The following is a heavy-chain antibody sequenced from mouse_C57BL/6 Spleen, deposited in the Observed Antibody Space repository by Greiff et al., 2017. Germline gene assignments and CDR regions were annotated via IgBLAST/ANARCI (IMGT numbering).Heavy chain of an antibody. Sequence: VKLMESGAELAKPGASVQLSCKASGYTFPSYWMHWVKQRPGQGLEWIGYINPSSGYTKYNQKFKDKATLTADKSSSTAYMQLSSLTYEDSAVYYCARFDADWYFDVWGTGTTVTVSS. J-gene: IGHJ1*03. V-gene: IGHV1-7*01. CDR1: GYTFPSYW. CDR3: ARFDADWYFDV. CDR2: INPSSGYT. D-gene: IGHD2-3*01.